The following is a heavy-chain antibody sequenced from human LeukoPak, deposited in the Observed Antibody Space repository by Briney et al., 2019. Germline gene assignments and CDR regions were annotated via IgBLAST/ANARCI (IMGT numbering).Heavy chain of an antibody. J-gene: IGHJ4*02. V-gene: IGHV3-23*01. CDR2: ISNSGGTI. Sequence: GGSLRLSCAASGFTFSNYAMSWVRQAPGEGLEWVSAISNSGGTIHYADSVKGRFTISRDNSKNTLYLQMNSLTAEDTAVYHCAKGKGTGSYYYFDYWGQGTLVIVSS. CDR1: GFTFSNYA. D-gene: IGHD1-26*01. CDR3: AKGKGTGSYYYFDY.